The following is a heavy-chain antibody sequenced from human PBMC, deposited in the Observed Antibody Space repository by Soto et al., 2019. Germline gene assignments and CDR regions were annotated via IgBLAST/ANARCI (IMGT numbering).Heavy chain of an antibody. CDR3: ARDFGGYFERPSPIAVPLFYFDY. J-gene: IGHJ4*02. CDR1: GFTFRFFP. V-gene: IGHV3-30-3*01. CDR2: ISFDGSKT. Sequence: GGSLRLSCAASGFTFRFFPMHWVRQAPGKGLEWVAVISFDGSKTYYADSVKGRFTVSRDYSKNTVFLQMSSLRVDDTAVYYCARDFGGYFERPSPIAVPLFYFDYWGQGTLVTVSS. D-gene: IGHD3-9*01.